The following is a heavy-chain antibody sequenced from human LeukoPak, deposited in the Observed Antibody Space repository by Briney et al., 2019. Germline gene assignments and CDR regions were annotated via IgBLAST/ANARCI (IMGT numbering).Heavy chain of an antibody. J-gene: IGHJ4*02. Sequence: SETLSLTCAVYGGSFSGYYWSWIRQPPGKGLEWIGEINHSGSTNYNPSLKSRVTISVDTSKNQFSLKLSSVTAADTAVYYCARGRRNEQSYGPYYFDYWGQGTLVTVSS. CDR1: GGSFSGYY. CDR3: ARGRRNEQSYGPYYFDY. V-gene: IGHV4-34*01. CDR2: INHSGST. D-gene: IGHD5-18*01.